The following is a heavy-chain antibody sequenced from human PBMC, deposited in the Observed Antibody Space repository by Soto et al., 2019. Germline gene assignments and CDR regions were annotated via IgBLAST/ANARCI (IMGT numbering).Heavy chain of an antibody. CDR3: AKAACSGGSCYSPNDY. V-gene: IGHV3-23*01. J-gene: IGHJ4*02. Sequence: EVQLLESGGGLVQPGGSLRLSCAASGFTFSSYAMSWVRQAPGKGLEWVSAISGSGGSTYYADSVKGRFTISRDNSKNTLYLQMNSLRAEDTAVYNCAKAACSGGSCYSPNDYWGQGTLVTVSS. CDR1: GFTFSSYA. D-gene: IGHD2-15*01. CDR2: ISGSGGST.